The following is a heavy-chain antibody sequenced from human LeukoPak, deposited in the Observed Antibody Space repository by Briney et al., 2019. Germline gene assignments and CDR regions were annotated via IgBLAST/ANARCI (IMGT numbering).Heavy chain of an antibody. V-gene: IGHV3-48*01. CDR2: ISSSGSTK. J-gene: IGHJ4*02. Sequence: GGSLRLSCGASGITFSSYSMNWVRQAPGKGLEWVSYISSSGSTKYYADSVKGRFTISRDNSKNTLYLQMNSLRAEDTAVYYCARDWFGESPFDYWGQGTLVTVSS. CDR1: GITFSSYS. D-gene: IGHD3-10*01. CDR3: ARDWFGESPFDY.